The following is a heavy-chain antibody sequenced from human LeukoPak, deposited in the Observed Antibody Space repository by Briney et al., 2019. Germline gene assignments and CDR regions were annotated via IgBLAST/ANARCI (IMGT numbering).Heavy chain of an antibody. CDR3: VCAFSVFDY. D-gene: IGHD5/OR15-5a*01. CDR2: IRYDGSNK. J-gene: IGHJ4*02. CDR1: GFPLSSYG. Sequence: GGSLRLSCAASGFPLSSYGMHWVRQAPGKGLDGVACIRYDGSNKYYADSVKGRFTISRDNSKNTLYLQMNSLRAEDTAVYYCVCAFSVFDYWGQGTLVTVSS. V-gene: IGHV3-30*02.